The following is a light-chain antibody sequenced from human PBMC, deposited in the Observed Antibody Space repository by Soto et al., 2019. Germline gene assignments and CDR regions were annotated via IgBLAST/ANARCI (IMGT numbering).Light chain of an antibody. CDR2: GAS. CDR3: QQYNNWWT. Sequence: EIVLTQSPATLSLSPWERATLSCGASQSVSSYLAWYQQKPGQAPRLLIYGASSRATGIPDRFSGSGSGTDFTLTIRSLEPEDFAVYYCQQYNNWWTFGQGTKVDIK. V-gene: IGKV3-11*01. CDR1: QSVSSY. J-gene: IGKJ1*01.